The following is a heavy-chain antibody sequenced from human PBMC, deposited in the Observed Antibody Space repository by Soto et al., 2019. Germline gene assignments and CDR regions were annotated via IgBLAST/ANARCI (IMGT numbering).Heavy chain of an antibody. CDR1: GYTFTSYY. J-gene: IGHJ4*02. D-gene: IGHD3-22*01. CDR2: INPSGGST. CDR3: ARQMIYYDSSGYPQN. V-gene: IGHV1-46*01. Sequence: ASVKVSCKASGYTFTSYYMHWVRQAPGQGLEWMGMINPSGGSTSYAQKFQGRVTMTRDTSTSTVYMELSSLRSEDTAVYYCARQMIYYDSSGYPQNWGQGTLVTVSS.